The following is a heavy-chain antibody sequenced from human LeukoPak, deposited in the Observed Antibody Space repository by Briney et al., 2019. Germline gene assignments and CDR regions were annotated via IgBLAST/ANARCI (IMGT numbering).Heavy chain of an antibody. CDR1: GGSISSGSYY. CDR2: IYTSGST. J-gene: IGHJ6*03. Sequence: SETLSLTCTVSGGSISSGSYYWSWIRQPAGKGLEWIGRIYTSGSTNYNPSLKSRVTISVDTSKNQFSLKLSSVTAADTAVYYCAREHPDYRNYYYYMDVWSKGTTVTVSS. V-gene: IGHV4-61*02. D-gene: IGHD4-11*01. CDR3: AREHPDYRNYYYYMDV.